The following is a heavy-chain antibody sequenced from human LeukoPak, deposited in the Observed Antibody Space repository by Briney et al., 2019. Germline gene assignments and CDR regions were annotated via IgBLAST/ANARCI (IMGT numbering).Heavy chain of an antibody. CDR2: ISYDGSNK. V-gene: IGHV3-30*18. J-gene: IGHJ4*02. CDR3: AKAQARTMVRGVISPFDY. Sequence: SGGSLRLSCAASGFTFSNAWMSWVRQAPGKGLEWVAVISYDGSNKYYADSVKGRFTISRDNSKNTLYLQMNSLRAEDTAVYYCAKAQARTMVRGVISPFDYWGQGTLVTVSS. D-gene: IGHD3-10*01. CDR1: GFTFSNAW.